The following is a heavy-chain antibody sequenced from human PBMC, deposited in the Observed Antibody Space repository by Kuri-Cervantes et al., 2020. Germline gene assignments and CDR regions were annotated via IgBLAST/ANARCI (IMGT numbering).Heavy chain of an antibody. D-gene: IGHD3-10*01. CDR2: INHSGST. J-gene: IGHJ5*02. Sequence: SETLSLTCTVSGGSISNYYWSWIRQPPGKGLEWIGEINHSGSTNYSPSLKSRVTISVDTSKNQFSLKLSSVTATDTAVYYCARDRGYYGFFDPWGQGTLVTVSS. V-gene: IGHV4-34*01. CDR3: ARDRGYYGFFDP. CDR1: GGSISNYY.